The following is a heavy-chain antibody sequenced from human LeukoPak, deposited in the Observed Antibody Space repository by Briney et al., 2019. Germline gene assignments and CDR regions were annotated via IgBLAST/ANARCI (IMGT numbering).Heavy chain of an antibody. CDR2: ISSSSSYI. J-gene: IGHJ4*02. D-gene: IGHD3-9*01. V-gene: IGHV3-21*01. CDR3: ARTYYDILTSYNPYFDY. Sequence: GGSLRLSCAASGFTFSSYSMNWVRQAPGKGLERVSSISSSSSYIYYADSVKGRFTISRDNAKNSLHLQMNSLRAEDTAVYYCARTYYDILTSYNPYFDYWGQGTLVTVSS. CDR1: GFTFSSYS.